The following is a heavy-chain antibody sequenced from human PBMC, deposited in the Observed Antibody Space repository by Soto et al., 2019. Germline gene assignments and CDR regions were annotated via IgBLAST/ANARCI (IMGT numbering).Heavy chain of an antibody. Sequence: SETLSLTCTVSGGSISSSSYYWGWIRQPPGKGLEWIGSIYYSGSTYYIPSLKSRVTISVDTSKNQFSLKLSSVTAADTAVYYCARQLVRYFDWLSYFDYWGQGTLVTVSS. V-gene: IGHV4-39*01. CDR3: ARQLVRYFDWLSYFDY. CDR1: GGSISSSSYY. CDR2: IYYSGST. D-gene: IGHD3-9*01. J-gene: IGHJ4*02.